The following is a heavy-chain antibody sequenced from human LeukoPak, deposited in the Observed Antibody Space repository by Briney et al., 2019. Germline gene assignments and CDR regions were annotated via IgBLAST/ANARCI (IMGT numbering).Heavy chain of an antibody. J-gene: IGHJ6*03. D-gene: IGHD2-21*01. V-gene: IGHV1-46*01. CDR1: GYTFTSYY. Sequence: GASVKVSCKASGYTFTSYYMHWVRQAPGQGLEWMGIINPSGGSTSYAQKFQGRVTMTRDTSTSTVYMELSSLRSEDTAVYYCATGCGGDCPGPISHYHYYYMDVWGKGTTVTVSS. CDR2: INPSGGST. CDR3: ATGCGGDCPGPISHYHYYYMDV.